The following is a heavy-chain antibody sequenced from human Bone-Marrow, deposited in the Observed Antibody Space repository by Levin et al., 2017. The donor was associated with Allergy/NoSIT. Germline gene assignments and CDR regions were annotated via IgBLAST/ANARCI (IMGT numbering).Heavy chain of an antibody. CDR1: GFTSDDYA. CDR2: ISWKSGNT. CDR3: ARESADWYFDL. J-gene: IGHJ2*01. V-gene: IGHV3-9*02. Sequence: GGSLRLSCAASGFTSDDYAIHWVRQLPGKGLEWVAGISWKSGNTAYADSVKGRFTISRDNAKNSLFLQMNSLRVEDTALYHCARESADWYFDLWGRGTQVIVSS.